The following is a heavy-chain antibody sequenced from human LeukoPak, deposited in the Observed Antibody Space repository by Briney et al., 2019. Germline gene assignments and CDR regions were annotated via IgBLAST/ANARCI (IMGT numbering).Heavy chain of an antibody. D-gene: IGHD3-3*01. CDR3: AKTGKPSTLWSGYYTPIDY. Sequence: GGSLRLSCAASGFTFSSYGMHWVRQAPGKGLEWVSVISYDGSNKDYADSVKGRFTISRDNSKNTLYMQMNSLRAEDTAVYYCAKTGKPSTLWSGYYTPIDYWGQGTLVTVSS. CDR2: ISYDGSNK. J-gene: IGHJ4*02. CDR1: GFTFSSYG. V-gene: IGHV3-30*18.